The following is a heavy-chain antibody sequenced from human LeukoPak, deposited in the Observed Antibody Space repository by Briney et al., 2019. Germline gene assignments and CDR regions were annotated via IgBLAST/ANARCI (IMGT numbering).Heavy chain of an antibody. D-gene: IGHD6-19*01. CDR2: ISTTSSTI. CDR1: GFTFSSYG. CDR3: ARGKEKWLDHFDY. Sequence: TGGSLRPSCAASGFTFSSYGMNWVRQAPGKGLEWVSYISTTSSTIYYADSVKGRFTMSRDNAKSSLYLQMDSLRGEDTAVYYCARGKEKWLDHFDYWGQGSLVTVSS. J-gene: IGHJ4*02. V-gene: IGHV3-48*01.